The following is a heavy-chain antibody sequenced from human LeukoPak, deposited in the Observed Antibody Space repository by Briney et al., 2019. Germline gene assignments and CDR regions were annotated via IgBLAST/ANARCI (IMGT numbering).Heavy chain of an antibody. CDR3: ARVDIVDYNYMDV. Sequence: GGSLRLSCAASGFTFSDYYMSWIRQAPGKGLEWVSYISSSGSTIYYADSVKGRFTISRDNAKNSLYLQMNSLRAEDTAVYYCARVDIVDYNYMDVWGKGTTVTVSS. D-gene: IGHD2-15*01. J-gene: IGHJ6*03. CDR1: GFTFSDYY. CDR2: ISSSGSTI. V-gene: IGHV3-11*01.